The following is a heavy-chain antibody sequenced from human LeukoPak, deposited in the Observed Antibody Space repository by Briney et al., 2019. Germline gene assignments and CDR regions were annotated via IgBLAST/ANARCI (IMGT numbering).Heavy chain of an antibody. CDR1: GGSFRGYY. V-gene: IGHV4-34*01. CDR3: ASTERCSTTCPLDY. Sequence: SETLSLTCGVYGGSFRGYYWSWIRQPPGKGLEWIGEINHSGSTKYNASLKSRVTISLDTSRKTVSLKLSSVTAADTAVYYCASTERCSTTCPLDYWGQGTLVTVPS. CDR2: INHSGST. J-gene: IGHJ4*02. D-gene: IGHD1-14*01.